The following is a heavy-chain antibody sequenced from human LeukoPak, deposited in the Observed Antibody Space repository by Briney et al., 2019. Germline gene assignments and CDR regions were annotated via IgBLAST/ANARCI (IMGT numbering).Heavy chain of an antibody. CDR2: IYFTGST. D-gene: IGHD2-15*01. V-gene: IGHV4-59*01. J-gene: IGHJ5*02. CDR1: GGSISSYY. Sequence: SETLSLTCTVSGGSISSYYWSWIRQPPGKGLEWIGYIYFTGSTNYNPSLKSRVTISLDTSKNQFSLKLHSVTAADTAVYYCARVDGSCSGGSCPSGNWFDPWGQGTLVTVSS. CDR3: ARVDGSCSGGSCPSGNWFDP.